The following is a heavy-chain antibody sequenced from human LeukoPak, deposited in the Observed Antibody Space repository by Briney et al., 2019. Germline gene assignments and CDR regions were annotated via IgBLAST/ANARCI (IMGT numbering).Heavy chain of an antibody. CDR1: GFTFSSYG. J-gene: IGHJ4*02. CDR3: ARVAMGDQWLVRYFDY. Sequence: GRSLRLSCAASGFTFSSYGMHWVRQAPGKGLEWVSVIYSGGSTYYADSVKGRFTISRDNSKNTLYLQMNSLRAEDTAVYYCARVAMGDQWLVRYFDYWGQGTLVTVSS. CDR2: IYSGGST. V-gene: IGHV3-NL1*01. D-gene: IGHD6-19*01.